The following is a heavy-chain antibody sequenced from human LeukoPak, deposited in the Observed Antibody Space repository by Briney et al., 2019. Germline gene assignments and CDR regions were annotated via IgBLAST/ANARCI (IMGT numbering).Heavy chain of an antibody. CDR1: GFTFSSYS. CDR2: VSSSSSTM. CDR3: ARPYYGGGGFYFDH. J-gene: IGHJ4*02. V-gene: IGHV3-48*02. Sequence: PGGSLRLSCAASGFTFSSYSMNWVRQAPGKGLEWVSFVSSSSSTMYYADSVKGRFTISRDNARNSLYLQMNSLRDEDTAVYYCARPYYGGGGFYFDHWGQGTLVTVSS. D-gene: IGHD3-22*01.